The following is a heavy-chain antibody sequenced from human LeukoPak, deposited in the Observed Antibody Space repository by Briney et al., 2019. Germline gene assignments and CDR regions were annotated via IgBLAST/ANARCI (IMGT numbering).Heavy chain of an antibody. V-gene: IGHV1-18*04. Sequence: ASVKVSCKASGYTFTSYGISWVRQAPGQGLEWMGWISAYNGNTNYAQKLQGRVTMTTDTSTSTAYMELRSLRSDDTAAYYCARGPASVPTAAALDYWGQGTLVTVSS. CDR1: GYTFTSYG. CDR3: ARGPASVPTAAALDY. J-gene: IGHJ4*02. CDR2: ISAYNGNT. D-gene: IGHD6-13*01.